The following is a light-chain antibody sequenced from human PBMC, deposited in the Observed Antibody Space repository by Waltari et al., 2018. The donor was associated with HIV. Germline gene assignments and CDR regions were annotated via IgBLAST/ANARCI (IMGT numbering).Light chain of an antibody. V-gene: IGKV1-39*01. CDR1: QSISSH. CDR2: AVS. Sequence: DIHMTQSPSSLSASVGDRVTITCRASQSISSHLNWYQHRPGKAPELLIYAVSNLQSRVPPRFSGSKSGTDFTLTSSSLQPEDCASYFCQQSYSLPTFGQGTKVAIK. J-gene: IGKJ1*01. CDR3: QQSYSLPT.